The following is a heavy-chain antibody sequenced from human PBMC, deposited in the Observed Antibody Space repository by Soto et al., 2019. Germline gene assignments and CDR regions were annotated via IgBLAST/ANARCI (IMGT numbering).Heavy chain of an antibody. Sequence: QVQLVQSGAEVKKPGASVKVSCKASGYTFTSYAMHWVRQAPGQRLEWMGWINAGNGNTKYSQKFQGRVTITRDTSASTAYMELSSLRSEDAAVYYCAESIVGATTLGYWGQGTLVTVSS. D-gene: IGHD1-26*01. CDR2: INAGNGNT. V-gene: IGHV1-3*01. CDR3: AESIVGATTLGY. CDR1: GYTFTSYA. J-gene: IGHJ4*02.